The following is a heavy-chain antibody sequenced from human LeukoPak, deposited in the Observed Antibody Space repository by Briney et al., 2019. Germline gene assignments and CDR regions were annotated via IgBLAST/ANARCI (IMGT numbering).Heavy chain of an antibody. J-gene: IGHJ5*02. D-gene: IGHD1-26*01. Sequence: SETLSLTCTVTGASISSHYWCWIRQTPGTGLEWIGDIYDRGSTTYNPSLKSRVSISVDTSRNQFPLNLRSVTAADTAVYYCAKIEVGRFDPWGQGTLVTVSS. V-gene: IGHV4-59*11. CDR3: AKIEVGRFDP. CDR1: GASISSHY. CDR2: IYDRGST.